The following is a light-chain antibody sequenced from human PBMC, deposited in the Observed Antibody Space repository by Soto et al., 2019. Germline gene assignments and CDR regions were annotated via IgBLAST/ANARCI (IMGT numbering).Light chain of an antibody. V-gene: IGLV2-14*03. CDR1: NSDVGAYSY. Sequence: QSALTQPASVSGSPGQSITISCTGTNSDVGAYSYVSWYQQYPGKAPKLLIYDVGARPSGISDRFSGSKSGNTASLTISGLQAEDEADYYCQSYDNSLLAYVFGGGTKLTVL. CDR2: DVG. J-gene: IGLJ2*01. CDR3: QSYDNSLLAYV.